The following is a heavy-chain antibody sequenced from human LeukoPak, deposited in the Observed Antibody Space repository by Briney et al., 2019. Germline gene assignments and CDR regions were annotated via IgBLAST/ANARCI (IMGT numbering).Heavy chain of an antibody. CDR2: IYYSGST. V-gene: IGHV4-39*07. CDR1: GGSISSSSYY. CDR3: ARDLVVPAATGYYYMDV. Sequence: SETLSLTCTVSGGSISSSSYYWGWIRQPPGKGLEWIGSIYYSGSTYYNPSLKSRVTISVDTSKNQFSLKLSSVTAADTAVYYCARDLVVPAATGYYYMDVWGKGTTVTVSS. J-gene: IGHJ6*03. D-gene: IGHD2-2*01.